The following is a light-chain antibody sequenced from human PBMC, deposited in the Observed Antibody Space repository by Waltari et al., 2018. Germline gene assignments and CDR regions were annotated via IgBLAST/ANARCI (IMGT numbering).Light chain of an antibody. CDR3: QQRGNWAPLT. Sequence: ELVLTQSPATLYLSPGSRATLSCRASQRVGNFLAWYRQKPGQPPRLVIYDVSHRATGTPARFSGSGSGTDFTLTISTLQPEDFAFYFCQQRGNWAPLTFGGGTEVVIK. J-gene: IGKJ4*01. CDR2: DVS. CDR1: QRVGNF. V-gene: IGKV3-11*01.